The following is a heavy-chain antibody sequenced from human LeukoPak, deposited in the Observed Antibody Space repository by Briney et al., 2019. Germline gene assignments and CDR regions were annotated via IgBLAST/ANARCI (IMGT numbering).Heavy chain of an antibody. Sequence: SETLSLTCTVSGYSISSGYYWAWIRQPPGKGLEWIGSIYHSGTTYYNPSLKSRVTISVDTSKNQFSLKLNSVTAADTAVYYCARDGSGSGSPFDYWGQGTLVTASS. D-gene: IGHD3-22*01. CDR1: GYSISSGYY. J-gene: IGHJ4*02. CDR3: ARDGSGSGSPFDY. V-gene: IGHV4-38-2*02. CDR2: IYHSGTT.